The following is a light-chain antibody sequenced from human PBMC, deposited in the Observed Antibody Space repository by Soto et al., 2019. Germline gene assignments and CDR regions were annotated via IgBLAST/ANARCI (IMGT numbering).Light chain of an antibody. CDR3: QQYNNWPPGT. Sequence: EIVMTQSPATLSVSPGERATLSCRASQSVSSNLAWYQQKPGQAPRLLIYGASTRATGIPARLSGSRSGTDFTLTISSLQSEDFAVYYCQQYNNWPPGTFGQGTKVEIK. CDR1: QSVSSN. J-gene: IGKJ1*01. V-gene: IGKV3-15*01. CDR2: GAS.